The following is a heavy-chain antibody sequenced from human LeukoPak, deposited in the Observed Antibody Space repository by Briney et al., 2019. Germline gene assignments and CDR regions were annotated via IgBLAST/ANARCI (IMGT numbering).Heavy chain of an antibody. CDR3: ARVWGYCSGGSCRKPFDY. CDR2: INPNSGDT. V-gene: IGHV1-2*02. CDR1: GYTFTGYY. Sequence: ASVKVSCKASGYTFTGYYMHWVRQAPGQGLEWMGWINPNSGDTNYAQQFQGRVTMTRDTSISTAYMELSRLRSDDTAVYYCARVWGYCSGGSCRKPFDYWGQGTLVTVSS. J-gene: IGHJ4*02. D-gene: IGHD2-15*01.